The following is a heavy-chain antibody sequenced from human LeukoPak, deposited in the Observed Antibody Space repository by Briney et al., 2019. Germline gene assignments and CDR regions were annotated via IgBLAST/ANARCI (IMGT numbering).Heavy chain of an antibody. V-gene: IGHV3-74*01. D-gene: IGHD1-14*01. CDR2: INDDGSAT. J-gene: IGHJ5*02. CDR3: ARETANWFDP. CDR1: GFTFSNYW. Sequence: PGGSLRLSCAASGFTFSNYWMHWVRQVPGKGLVWVSRINDDGSATFYADSVKGRFTISRDNAKNTLFLQINSLRAEDTAVYYCARETANWFDPWGQGTLVTVAS.